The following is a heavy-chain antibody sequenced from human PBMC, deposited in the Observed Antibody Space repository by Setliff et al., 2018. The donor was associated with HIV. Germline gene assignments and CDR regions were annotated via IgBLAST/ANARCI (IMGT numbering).Heavy chain of an antibody. Sequence: NPSETLSLTCTVSGGPITGYFWNWIRQSPGKGLEWIGYIYYNGNTNYNPTLNSRGTISVDTSKNQFSLKLTSVTAADTAVYYCAREIYGGNSRPFDYWGQGTLVTVSS. V-gene: IGHV4-59*01. J-gene: IGHJ4*02. CDR3: AREIYGGNSRPFDY. D-gene: IGHD4-17*01. CDR1: GGPITGYF. CDR2: IYYNGNT.